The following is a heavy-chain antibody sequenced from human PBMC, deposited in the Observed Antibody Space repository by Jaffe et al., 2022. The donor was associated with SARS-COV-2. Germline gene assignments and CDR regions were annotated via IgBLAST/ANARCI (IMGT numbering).Heavy chain of an antibody. CDR1: GFTFSSYE. D-gene: IGHD5-18*01. Sequence: EVQLVESGGGLVQPGGSLRLSCAASGFTFSSYEMNWVRQAPGKGLEWVSYISSSGSTIYYADSVKGRFTISRDNAKNSLYLQMNSLRAEDTAVYYCARNRQDTAFFDYWGQGTLVTVSS. CDR2: ISSSGSTI. J-gene: IGHJ4*02. V-gene: IGHV3-48*03. CDR3: ARNRQDTAFFDY.